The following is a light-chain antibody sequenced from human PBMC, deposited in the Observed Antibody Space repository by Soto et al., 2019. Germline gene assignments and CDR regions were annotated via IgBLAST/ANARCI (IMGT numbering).Light chain of an antibody. CDR2: DVY. CDR1: SSDIGAYNY. V-gene: IGLV2-11*01. J-gene: IGLJ3*02. Sequence: QSALTQPRSVSGSPGESVTISCTGTSSDIGAYNYVFWYRQYPGKSPKLMIYDVYKRPSGVPDRFSGSKSANTASLTISGLQTEGEADYHCCSYAGSRSLVFGGGTKVTVL. CDR3: CSYAGSRSLV.